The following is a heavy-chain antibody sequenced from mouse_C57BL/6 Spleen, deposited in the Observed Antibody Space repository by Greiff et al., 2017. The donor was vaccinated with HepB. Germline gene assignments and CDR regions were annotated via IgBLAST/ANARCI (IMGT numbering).Heavy chain of an antibody. CDR1: GYTFTSYW. CDR3: ARSDYDGSFDY. V-gene: IGHV1-52*01. D-gene: IGHD2-4*01. Sequence: QVHVKQPGAELVRPGSSVKLSCKASGYTFTSYWMHWVKQRPIQGLEWIGNIDPSDSETHYNQKFKDKATLTVDKSSSTAYMQLSSLTSEDSAVYYCARSDYDGSFDYWGQGTTLTVSS. CDR2: IDPSDSET. J-gene: IGHJ2*01.